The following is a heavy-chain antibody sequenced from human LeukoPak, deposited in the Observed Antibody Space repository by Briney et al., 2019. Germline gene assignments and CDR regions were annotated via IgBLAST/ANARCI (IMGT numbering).Heavy chain of an antibody. D-gene: IGHD3-10*01. J-gene: IGHJ4*02. V-gene: IGHV1-46*01. CDR2: INPSGDTT. CDR3: ARDKRGSLDH. CDR1: VYTFSIYF. Sequence: ASVNISSKASVYTFSIYFIHWVRQAPGRGLEWMGVINPSGDTTTYAQGFEGRLTMTRDTSTSTVYMDLNSLTFDDTAVYYCARDKRGSLDHWGQGTLVAVSS.